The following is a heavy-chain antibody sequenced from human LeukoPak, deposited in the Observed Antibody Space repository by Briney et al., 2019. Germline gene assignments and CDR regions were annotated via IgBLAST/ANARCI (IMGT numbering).Heavy chain of an antibody. CDR1: GYTFTSYD. CDR2: ISAYNGNT. Sequence: ASVKVSCKASGYTFTSYDINWVRQAPGQGLEWMGWISAYNGNTNYAQKLQGRVTMTTDTSTSTAYMELRSLRSDDTAVYYCARDRTVYGAFDIWGQGTMVTVSS. CDR3: ARDRTVYGAFDI. J-gene: IGHJ3*02. V-gene: IGHV1-18*01. D-gene: IGHD2-8*01.